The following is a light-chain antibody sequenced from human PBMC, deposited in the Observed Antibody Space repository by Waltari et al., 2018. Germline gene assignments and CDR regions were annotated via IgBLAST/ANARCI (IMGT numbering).Light chain of an antibody. Sequence: DIVMTQSPDSLAVSLGERATINCKSSQSVLYSSNNKNYLAWYQQKPGQPPKLLIYWASTRESGVPDRFSGSGSGTDFTLTISSLQAEDVAVYYCQQYYSTPLITFGPGPKVDIK. J-gene: IGKJ3*01. CDR3: QQYYSTPLIT. CDR2: WAS. V-gene: IGKV4-1*01. CDR1: QSVLYSSNNKNY.